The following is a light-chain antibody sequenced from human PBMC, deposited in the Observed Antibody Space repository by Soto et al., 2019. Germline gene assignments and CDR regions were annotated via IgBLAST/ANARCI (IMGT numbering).Light chain of an antibody. CDR3: CSYAGSSTWV. Sequence: QSALTQPASVSGSPGQSITISCTGTSSDVGSYNLVSWYQLHPGKAPKLMIYEDSKRPSGVSNRFSGSKSGNTASLTISGLQAEDEADYYCCSYAGSSTWVFGGGTKLTVL. V-gene: IGLV2-23*01. CDR2: EDS. J-gene: IGLJ3*02. CDR1: SSDVGSYNL.